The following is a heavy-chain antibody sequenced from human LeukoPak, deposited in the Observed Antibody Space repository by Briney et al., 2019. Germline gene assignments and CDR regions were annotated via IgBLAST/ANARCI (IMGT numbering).Heavy chain of an antibody. CDR2: TKIKTDDGTP. CDR1: GFTFSNAW. CDR3: ISGGGTADY. D-gene: IGHD1-1*01. V-gene: IGHV3-15*01. Sequence: GGSLRLSCAVSGFTFSNAWMNWMGWVRQAPGKGLEWVGLTKIKTDDGTPDYAALVKGRFTNSRDDSKNTVYLEMNSLETEDTAVYYCISGGGTADYWGQGTLVSVSS. J-gene: IGHJ4*02.